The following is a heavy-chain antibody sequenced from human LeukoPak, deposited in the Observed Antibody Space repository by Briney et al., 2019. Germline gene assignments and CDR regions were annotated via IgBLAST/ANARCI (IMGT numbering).Heavy chain of an antibody. V-gene: IGHV3-64*01. CDR3: ARVGRVTYYFDY. CDR1: GFTFSSYA. D-gene: IGHD5-24*01. Sequence: GGSLRLSCAASGFTFSSYAMHWVRQAPGKGLEYVSAISSNGGSTYYANSVKGRFTISRDNSKNTLYLQMGSLRAEDMAVYYCARVGRVTYYFDYWGQGTLVTVSS. J-gene: IGHJ4*02. CDR2: ISSNGGST.